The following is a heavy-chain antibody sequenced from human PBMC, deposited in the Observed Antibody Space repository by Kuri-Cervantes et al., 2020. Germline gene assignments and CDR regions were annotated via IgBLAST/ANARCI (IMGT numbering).Heavy chain of an antibody. CDR2: INHSGST. Sequence: SETLSLTCAVYGGSFSGYYWRWIRQPPGKGLEWIGEINHSGSTNYNPSIKSRVTISVDTSKNQFSLKLSSVTAADTAVYYCARARGGDKTKRYFDLWGRGTLVTVSS. CDR3: ARARGGDKTKRYFDL. D-gene: IGHD2-21*02. CDR1: GGSFSGYY. J-gene: IGHJ2*01. V-gene: IGHV4-34*01.